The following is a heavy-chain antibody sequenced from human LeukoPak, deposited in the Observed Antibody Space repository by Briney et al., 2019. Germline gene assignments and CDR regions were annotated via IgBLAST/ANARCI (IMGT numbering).Heavy chain of an antibody. CDR3: ARDKIVGPTTLDY. V-gene: IGHV3-30*04. CDR2: ISYDGSNK. Sequence: GRSLRLSCAASRFTFSSYAMHWVRQAPGKGLEWVAVISYDGSNKYYADSVKGRFTISRDNSKNTLYLQMNSLRAEDTAVYYCARDKIVGPTTLDYWGQGTLVTVSS. CDR1: RFTFSSYA. D-gene: IGHD1-26*01. J-gene: IGHJ4*02.